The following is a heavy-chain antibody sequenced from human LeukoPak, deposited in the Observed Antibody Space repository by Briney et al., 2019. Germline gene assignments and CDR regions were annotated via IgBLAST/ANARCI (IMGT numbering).Heavy chain of an antibody. J-gene: IGHJ4*02. CDR2: ISAYNGNT. CDR1: GYTFTSYG. D-gene: IGHD6-13*01. Sequence: ASVKVSCKASGYTFTSYGISWVRQAPGQGLEWMGWISAYNGNTNYAQKFQGRVTMTRNTSISTAYMELSSLRSEDTAVCYCARGKLDGYSSSWYNPGSDLDYWGQGTLVTVSS. V-gene: IGHV1-18*01. CDR3: ARGKLDGYSSSWYNPGSDLDY.